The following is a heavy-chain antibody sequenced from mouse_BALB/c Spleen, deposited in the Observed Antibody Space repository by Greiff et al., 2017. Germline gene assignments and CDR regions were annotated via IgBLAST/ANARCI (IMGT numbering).Heavy chain of an antibody. D-gene: IGHD2-1*01. J-gene: IGHJ4*01. CDR2: INPYNGAT. Sequence: SGPELVKPGASVKISCKASGYSFTGYYMHWVKQSHVKSLEWIGRINPYNGATSYNQNFKDKASLTVDKSSSTAYMELHSLTSEDSAVYYCARDGNYAMDYWGQGTSVTVSS. CDR1: GYSFTGYY. V-gene: IGHV1-31*01. CDR3: ARDGNYAMDY.